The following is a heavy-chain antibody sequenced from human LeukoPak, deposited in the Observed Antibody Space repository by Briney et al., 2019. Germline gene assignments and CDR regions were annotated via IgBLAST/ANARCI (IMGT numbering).Heavy chain of an antibody. CDR1: GFTFNSYW. J-gene: IGHJ4*02. CDR2: IKQDGSDK. CDR3: ARDHFGYYYY. Sequence: PGGSLRLSCAASGFTFNSYWMSWVRQAPGKGLEWVANIKQDGSDKYYVGSVKGRFTISRDNAKNSLYLQMNSLRDEDTAVYYCARDHFGYYYYWGQGSLVTVSS. V-gene: IGHV3-7*04. D-gene: IGHD3-10*01.